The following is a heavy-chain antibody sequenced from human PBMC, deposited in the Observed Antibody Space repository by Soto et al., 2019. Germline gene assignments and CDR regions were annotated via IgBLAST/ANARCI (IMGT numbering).Heavy chain of an antibody. Sequence: GESLKISCKGSGYKFIDYWIGWVRQVPGKGLEWMGGIYPGDFDRKYSPSFQGQVTISADKSVTTAYLQWSSLKASDTAIYYCARSYGGEYYDSRSYYYAYWGQGTLVTVSS. CDR3: ARSYGGEYYDSRSYYYAY. CDR2: IYPGDFDR. D-gene: IGHD3-22*01. V-gene: IGHV5-51*01. J-gene: IGHJ4*02. CDR1: GYKFIDYW.